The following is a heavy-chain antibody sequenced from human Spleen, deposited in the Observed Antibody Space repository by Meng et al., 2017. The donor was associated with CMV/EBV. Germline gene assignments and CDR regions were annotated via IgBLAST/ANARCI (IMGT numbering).Heavy chain of an antibody. CDR1: GYTFTSYY. D-gene: IGHD2-2*02. CDR2: INPSGGST. J-gene: IGHJ5*02. V-gene: IGHV1-46*01. CDR3: ARDRCSSTSCYTNWFDP. Sequence: ASVKVSCKASGYTFTSYYMHWVRQAPGQGLEWMGIINPSGGSTSYAQKFQGRVTMTRDTSTSTVYMELSSLRSDDTAVYYCARDRCSSTSCYTNWFDPWGQGTLVTVSS.